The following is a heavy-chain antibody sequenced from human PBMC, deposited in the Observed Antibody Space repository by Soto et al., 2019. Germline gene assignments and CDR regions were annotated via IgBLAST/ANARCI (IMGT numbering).Heavy chain of an antibody. CDR2: IIPIFGTA. Sequence: SVKVSCKASGGTFSSYAISWVRQAPGQGLEWMGGIIPIFGTANYAQKFQGRVTITADESTSTAYMELSSLRSEDTAVYYCARGSTYYDFWSGYPQGYYYGMDVWGQGTTVTVSS. CDR1: GGTFSSYA. V-gene: IGHV1-69*13. CDR3: ARGSTYYDFWSGYPQGYYYGMDV. D-gene: IGHD3-3*01. J-gene: IGHJ6*02.